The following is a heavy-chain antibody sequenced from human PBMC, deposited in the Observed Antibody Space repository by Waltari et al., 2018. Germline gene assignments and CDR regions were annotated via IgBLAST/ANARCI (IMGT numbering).Heavy chain of an antibody. Sequence: QLQLQESGPGLVKPSETLSLTCTVSGGSISSSSYYWGWIRQPPGKGLEWIGSIYYSWSTYYHPSLKRRVTISVDTSKNQFSLKLSSVTAADTAVYYCARAYGDSPFGYWGQGTLVTVSS. V-gene: IGHV4-39*07. D-gene: IGHD4-17*01. CDR2: IYYSWST. J-gene: IGHJ4*02. CDR1: GGSISSSSYY. CDR3: ARAYGDSPFGY.